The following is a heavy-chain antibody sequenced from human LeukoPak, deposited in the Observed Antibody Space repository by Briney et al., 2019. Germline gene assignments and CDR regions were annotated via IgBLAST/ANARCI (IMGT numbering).Heavy chain of an antibody. CDR3: ARASRDGYQGWVY. CDR1: GYTFTGYY. V-gene: IGHV1-2*02. J-gene: IGHJ4*02. Sequence: ASVKVSCKASGYTFTGYYMHWVRQAPGQGLEWMGWINPNSGGTNYAQKFQGRVTMTRDTSISTAYVELSRLRSDDTAVYYCARASRDGYQGWVYWGQGTLVTVSS. D-gene: IGHD5-24*01. CDR2: INPNSGGT.